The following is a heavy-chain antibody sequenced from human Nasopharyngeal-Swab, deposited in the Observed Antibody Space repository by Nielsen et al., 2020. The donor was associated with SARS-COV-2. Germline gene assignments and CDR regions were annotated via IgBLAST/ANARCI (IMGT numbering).Heavy chain of an antibody. CDR1: GGSVSSGSYY. V-gene: IGHV4-61*01. Sequence: SETLSLTCTVSGGSVSSGSYYWSWIRQPPGKGLEWIGYIDYSGCTNYNPSLTSRVTISVDTSKNQFSLKLSSVTAADTAVYYCARVLVAAVSYFDYWGQGTLVTVSS. CDR2: IDYSGCT. D-gene: IGHD2-15*01. J-gene: IGHJ4*02. CDR3: ARVLVAAVSYFDY.